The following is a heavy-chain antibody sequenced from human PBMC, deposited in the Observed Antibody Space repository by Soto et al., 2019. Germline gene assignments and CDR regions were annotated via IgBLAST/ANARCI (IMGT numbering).Heavy chain of an antibody. V-gene: IGHV3-23*01. CDR2: ITKTGRST. CDR3: AKQRADYGSGADTFYFDS. CDR1: GFSFSNYG. D-gene: IGHD3-10*01. Sequence: EVQLLESGGGLVQPGGSLRLSCATSGFSFSNYGMNWVRQAPGKGLEWVSGITKTGRSTFIADSVRGRFTISRDNLKNTLYLLMNSLRAEDTALYYCAKQRADYGSGADTFYFDSWGQGALVTVSS. J-gene: IGHJ4*02.